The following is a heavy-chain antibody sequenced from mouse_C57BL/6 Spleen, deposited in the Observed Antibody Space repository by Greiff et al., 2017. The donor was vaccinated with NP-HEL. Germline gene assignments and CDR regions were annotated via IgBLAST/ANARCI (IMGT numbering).Heavy chain of an antibody. D-gene: IGHD2-5*01. Sequence: VQLQQPGAELVKPGASVKLSCKASGYTFTSYWMQWVKQRPGQGLEWIGEIDPSDSYTNYNQKFKGKATLTVDTSSSTAYMQLSSLTSEDSAVYYCARKSNYHFDYWGQGTTLTVSS. CDR3: ARKSNYHFDY. V-gene: IGHV1-50*01. J-gene: IGHJ2*01. CDR1: GYTFTSYW. CDR2: IDPSDSYT.